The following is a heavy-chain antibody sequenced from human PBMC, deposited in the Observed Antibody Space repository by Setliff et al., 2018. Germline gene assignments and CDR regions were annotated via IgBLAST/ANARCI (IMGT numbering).Heavy chain of an antibody. V-gene: IGHV3-30*02. J-gene: IGHJ6*03. CDR2: IWYDGDNK. Sequence: GGSLRLSCVASGFTFSNHGMLWVRQAPGKGLEWVALIWYDGDNKKYADSVRGRFAVSRDNSRNTLYLEMNSLRPEDTAMYYCAKGGPYYYHYMDVWGKGTMGTVSS. CDR3: AKGGPYYYHYMDV. CDR1: GFTFSNHG.